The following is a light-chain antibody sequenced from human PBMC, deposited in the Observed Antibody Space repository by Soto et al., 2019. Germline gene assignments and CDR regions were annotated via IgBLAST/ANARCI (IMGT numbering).Light chain of an antibody. Sequence: QSALTQPASVSGSPGQSINISCTGTSSDVGGYNYVSWYQQHPGKAPKFMIYEVSNRPSGVSNRFSGSKSGNTASLTISGLRAEDEADYYCSSYTSSSTPWVFGGGTKLTVL. CDR1: SSDVGGYNY. V-gene: IGLV2-14*01. CDR2: EVS. CDR3: SSYTSSSTPWV. J-gene: IGLJ3*02.